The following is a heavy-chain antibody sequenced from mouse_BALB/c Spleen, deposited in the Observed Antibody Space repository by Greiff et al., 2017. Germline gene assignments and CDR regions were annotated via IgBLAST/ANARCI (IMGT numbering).Heavy chain of an antibody. D-gene: IGHD2-14*01. CDR1: GYAFTNYL. J-gene: IGHJ4*01. CDR2: INPGSGGT. V-gene: IGHV1-54*03. CDR3: ARWGNRYAMDY. Sequence: QVQLKESGAELVRPGTSVKVSCKASGYAFTNYLIEWVKQRPGQGLEWIGVINPGSGGTNYNEKFKGKATLTADKSSSTAYMQLSSLTSDDSAVYFCARWGNRYAMDYWGQGTSVTVSS.